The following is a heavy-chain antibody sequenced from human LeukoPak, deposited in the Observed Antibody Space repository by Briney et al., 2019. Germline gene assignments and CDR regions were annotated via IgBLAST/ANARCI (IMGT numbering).Heavy chain of an antibody. J-gene: IGHJ4*02. D-gene: IGHD3-22*01. CDR2: IYYSGGT. Sequence: PSDTLSLTCTAAGGSISSYYWSWLRQPPGKGLEWSGYIYYSGGTNYNPSLKSRVTISVDTSKNQFSLKLSSVTASDTAVYYCARVPPYYYDSSGSFDYGGQGILVTVSP. V-gene: IGHV4-59*01. CDR3: ARVPPYYYDSSGSFDY. CDR1: GGSISSYY.